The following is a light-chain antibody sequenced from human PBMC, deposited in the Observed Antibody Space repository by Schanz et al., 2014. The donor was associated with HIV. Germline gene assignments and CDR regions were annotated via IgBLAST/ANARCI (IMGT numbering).Light chain of an antibody. CDR2: AAS. CDR1: QDISTY. V-gene: IGKV1-9*01. J-gene: IGKJ2*01. Sequence: DIQLSQSPSFLSASVGDRVTVTCRASQDISTYLAWNQQKPGKAPNLLIYAASTLHTGVPLRFSGSGSGTDFTLTINGLQPDDFATYYCQQSYTTPRTFGQGTKLQIK. CDR3: QQSYTTPRT.